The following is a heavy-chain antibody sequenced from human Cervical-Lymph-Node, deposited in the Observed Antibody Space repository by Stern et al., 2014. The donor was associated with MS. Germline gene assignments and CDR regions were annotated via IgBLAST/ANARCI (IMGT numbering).Heavy chain of an antibody. V-gene: IGHV4-30-4*01. J-gene: IGHJ4*02. Sequence: VQLEESGPGLVKPSQTLSLTCTVSGGSISSGDFFWSWIRQPPGKGLEWIGYIYYSGSTYYNPSLKSRVTMSADTSKNQFSLKLSSVTAADAAVYYCARGRGNPFDCWGQGTLVTVSS. CDR1: GGSISSGDFF. CDR3: ARGRGNPFDC. CDR2: IYYSGST. D-gene: IGHD2/OR15-2a*01.